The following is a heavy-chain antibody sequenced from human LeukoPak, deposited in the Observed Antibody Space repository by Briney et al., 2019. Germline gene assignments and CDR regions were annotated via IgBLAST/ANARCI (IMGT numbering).Heavy chain of an antibody. CDR2: IYYSGST. V-gene: IGHV4-59*01. D-gene: IGHD1-26*01. CDR1: GGSISSYY. CDR3: TRDLPVRYSGSYFDY. Sequence: PSGTLSLTCTVSGGSISSYYWSWIRQPPGKGLEWIGYIYYSGSTNYNPSLKSRVTISVDTSKNQFSLKVSSVTAADTAVYYCTRDLPVRYSGSYFDYWGQGTLVTVSS. J-gene: IGHJ4*02.